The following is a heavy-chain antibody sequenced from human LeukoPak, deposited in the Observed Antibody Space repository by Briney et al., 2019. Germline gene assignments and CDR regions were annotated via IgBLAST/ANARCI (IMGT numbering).Heavy chain of an antibody. CDR3: ARLLAGCPGGRCRAHFDY. CDR1: GDSINSNY. J-gene: IGHJ4*02. Sequence: SETLSLTCSVSGDSINSNYWSWIRKPPGKGREGMGYIYYGGSNNYTPSLKSRVSMSVDTSKNQFSLNLSSVTAADTAVYHCARLLAGCPGGRCRAHFDYWGQGTLVTVSS. D-gene: IGHD2-15*01. V-gene: IGHV4-59*01. CDR2: IYYGGSN.